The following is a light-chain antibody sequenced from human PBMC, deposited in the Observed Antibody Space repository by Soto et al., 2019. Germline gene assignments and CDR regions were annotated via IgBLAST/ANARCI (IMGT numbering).Light chain of an antibody. J-gene: IGKJ2*01. CDR1: QDIRND. CDR3: LQDYNYPYT. Sequence: IQRSQSPSSLAASGGDRVTITCRARQDIRNDLAWYQQKPGKAPKLFTYAASSLHSGVSSRFSGSGSGTDFTLPISSLQPDDFATYYCLQDYNYPYTLGQGTKVDIK. CDR2: AAS. V-gene: IGKV1-6*01.